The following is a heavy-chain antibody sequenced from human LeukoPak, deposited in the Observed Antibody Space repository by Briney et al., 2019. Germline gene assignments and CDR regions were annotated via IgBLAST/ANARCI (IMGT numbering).Heavy chain of an antibody. V-gene: IGHV1-24*01. J-gene: IGHJ4*02. CDR2: FDPEDGET. CDR1: GYTLTELS. Sequence: ASVKVSCKVSGYTLTELSMHWVRQAPGKGLEWMGGFDPEDGETIYAQKFQGRVTMTEDTSTDTAYMELSSLRSEDTAVYYCATDSSGYYGWDYWGQGTLVTVSS. D-gene: IGHD3-22*01. CDR3: ATDSSGYYGWDY.